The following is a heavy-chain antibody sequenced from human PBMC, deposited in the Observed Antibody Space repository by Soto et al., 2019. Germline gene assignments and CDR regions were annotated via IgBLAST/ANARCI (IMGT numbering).Heavy chain of an antibody. CDR2: IYYSGST. D-gene: IGHD3-22*01. CDR3: ARTDITYYYDSSGFDY. V-gene: IGHV4-30-4*01. J-gene: IGHJ4*02. Sequence: SETLSLTCTVSGGSISSGDYYWSWIRQPPGKGLEWIGYIYYSGSTYYNPSLKSRVTISVDTSKNQFSLKLSSVTAADTAVYYCARTDITYYYDSSGFDYWGQGTLVTVSS. CDR1: GGSISSGDYY.